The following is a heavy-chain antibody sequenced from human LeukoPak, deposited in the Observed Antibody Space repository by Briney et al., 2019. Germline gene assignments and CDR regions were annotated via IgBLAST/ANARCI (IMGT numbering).Heavy chain of an antibody. D-gene: IGHD5-18*01. CDR2: ISNGGNNK. J-gene: IGHJ4*02. CDR1: GFTFSSYA. V-gene: IGHV3-30-3*01. Sequence: QPVRPLRLSCAASGFTFSSYAMHRVREAAGKGLEWVAVISNGGNNKYYADSVKSRFTISRDNSKNTLYLQMNSLRAEDTAVYCCAREGGDTAMLDYWGQGTLVTVSS. CDR3: AREGGDTAMLDY.